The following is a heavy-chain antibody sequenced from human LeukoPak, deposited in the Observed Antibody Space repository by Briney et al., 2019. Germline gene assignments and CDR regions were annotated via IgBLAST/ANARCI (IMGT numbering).Heavy chain of an antibody. D-gene: IGHD3-10*01. V-gene: IGHV3-30*04. CDR1: GFTFSSYA. J-gene: IGHJ6*02. Sequence: GGSLRLSGAASGFTFSSYAMHWVRQAPGKGLEWVAVISYDGSNKYYADSVKGRFTISRDNSKNTLYLQMNSLRAEDTAVYYCARESITMVRGVIDYYYYGMDVWGQGTTVTVSS. CDR2: ISYDGSNK. CDR3: ARESITMVRGVIDYYYYGMDV.